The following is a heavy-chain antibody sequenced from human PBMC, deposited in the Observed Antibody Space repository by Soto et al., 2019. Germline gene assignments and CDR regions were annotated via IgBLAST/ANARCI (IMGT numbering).Heavy chain of an antibody. V-gene: IGHV3-23*01. J-gene: IGHJ5*02. CDR2: ISGSGGST. CDR1: GFNFSTYA. D-gene: IGHD2-15*01. CDR3: ARLLKAPTWFDP. Sequence: PVGSLRLSCAASGFNFSTYAMSWVRQAPGKGLEWVSAISGSGGSTYYADSVKGRFTISRDNSKNTLYLQMNSLRAGDTAVCCGARLLKAPTWFDPWGQGTLVTVSS.